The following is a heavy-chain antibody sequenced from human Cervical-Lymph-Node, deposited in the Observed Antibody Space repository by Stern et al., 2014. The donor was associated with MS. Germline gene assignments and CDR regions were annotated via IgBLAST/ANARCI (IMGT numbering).Heavy chain of an antibody. D-gene: IGHD3/OR15-3a*01. CDR2: SSPSGESA. CDR3: ASGTGSKRPTGNY. Sequence: QVQLVQSGAEVKQPGASVTVSCKASGYTFTSHYMHWVRQRPGQGLEWVGISSPSGESASYAQKFQGRVTMTRDTSTSTVYMELSSLRSEDTAVYYCASGTGSKRPTGNYWGQGTLVTVSS. V-gene: IGHV1-46*01. J-gene: IGHJ4*02. CDR1: GYTFTSHY.